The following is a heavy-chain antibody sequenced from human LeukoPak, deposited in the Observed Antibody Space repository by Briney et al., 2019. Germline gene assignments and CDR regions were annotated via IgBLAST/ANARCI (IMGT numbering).Heavy chain of an antibody. CDR2: VYHSGTT. Sequence: SETLSLTCTVSGYSIRNGYYWGWIRQPPGKGLEWLGSVYHSGTTYYNPSLKSRITISVDTSKNQFSLKPSSVTAADTAVYYCVRYSSGWYFDYWGQGTLVTVSS. V-gene: IGHV4-38-2*02. CDR1: GYSIRNGYY. D-gene: IGHD6-19*01. CDR3: VRYSSGWYFDY. J-gene: IGHJ4*02.